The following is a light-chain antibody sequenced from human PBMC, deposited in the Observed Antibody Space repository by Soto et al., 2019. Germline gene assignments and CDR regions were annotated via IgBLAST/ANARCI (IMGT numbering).Light chain of an antibody. J-gene: IGKJ1*01. V-gene: IGKV1-17*03. CDR2: VAS. CDR3: LQHSSYLRT. CDR1: QGISNY. Sequence: DIQMTQSPSAMSASVGDRVTFTCRASQGISNYLAWFQQKPGKVPKRLIYVASSLQSGVPSMFSGSGSGTEFTLPISNLQPAVFATYYCLQHSSYLRTFGQGTRVEIK.